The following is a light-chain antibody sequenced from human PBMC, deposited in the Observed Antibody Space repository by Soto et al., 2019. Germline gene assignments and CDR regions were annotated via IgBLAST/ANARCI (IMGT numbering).Light chain of an antibody. CDR2: EVS. V-gene: IGLV2-14*01. J-gene: IGLJ3*02. CDR1: ISDVGAYNY. Sequence: QSALTQPASVSGSPGQSITISCTGTISDVGAYNYVSWYQHHPGEAPKLIIYEVSNRPSGISNRFSGSKSDNTASLTISGLQAEDEADYYCSSYRVFGGGTKVTVL. CDR3: SSYRV.